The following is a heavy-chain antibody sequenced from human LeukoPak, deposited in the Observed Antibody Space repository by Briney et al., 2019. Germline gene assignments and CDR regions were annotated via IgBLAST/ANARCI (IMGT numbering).Heavy chain of an antibody. J-gene: IGHJ6*02. V-gene: IGHV1-18*01. Sequence: ASVKVSCKASGYTLTYNNISWVRQAPGQGLEWMGWINTKNGDTNYAQKLQGRVTMTTDTSTNTAYMELRSLRSDDTAVYYCARPNFDWGPGYYYYGMDVWGQGTTVTVSS. CDR3: ARPNFDWGPGYYYYGMDV. CDR1: GYTLTYNN. D-gene: IGHD3-9*01. CDR2: INTKNGDT.